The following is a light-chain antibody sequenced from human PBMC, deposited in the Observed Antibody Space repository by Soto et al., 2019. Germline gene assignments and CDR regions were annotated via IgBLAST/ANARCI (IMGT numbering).Light chain of an antibody. CDR3: QQYGTSPPNT. Sequence: EIVITQSPATLSVSPGERATLSCSASQSVSSNLAWYQQKPGQAPRLLIYGASSRATGIPDRFSGSGSGTDFTLTISRLEPEDFAVYYCQQYGTSPPNTFGQGTRLENK. CDR1: QSVSSN. J-gene: IGKJ5*01. V-gene: IGKV3-20*01. CDR2: GAS.